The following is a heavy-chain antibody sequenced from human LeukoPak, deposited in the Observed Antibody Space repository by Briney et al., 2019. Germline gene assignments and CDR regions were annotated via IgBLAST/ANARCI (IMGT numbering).Heavy chain of an antibody. CDR3: ARDTAMVWGRDYYYYMDV. J-gene: IGHJ6*03. V-gene: IGHV1-8*03. D-gene: IGHD5-18*01. CDR1: GGTFSSYA. Sequence: ASVKVSCKASGGTFSSYAISWVRQATGQGLEWMGWMNPNSGNTGYAQKFQGGVTITRNTSISTAYMELSSLRSEDTAVYYCARDTAMVWGRDYYYYMDVWGKGTTVTVSS. CDR2: MNPNSGNT.